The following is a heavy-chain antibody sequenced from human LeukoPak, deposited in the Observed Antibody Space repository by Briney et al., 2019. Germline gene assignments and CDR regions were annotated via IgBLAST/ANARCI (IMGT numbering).Heavy chain of an antibody. D-gene: IGHD3-3*01. V-gene: IGHV3-30*03. CDR3: ASGSVRSGYYYYYMDV. Sequence: PGGSLRLSCAASGFIFNNYGMHWVRQTPGKGLEWVALMSLDGSKSFYADSVKGRFTISRDKAEKTLSLQMNSLRAEDTAVYYCASGSVRSGYYYYYMDVWGKGTTVTVSS. CDR2: MSLDGSKS. J-gene: IGHJ6*03. CDR1: GFIFNNYG.